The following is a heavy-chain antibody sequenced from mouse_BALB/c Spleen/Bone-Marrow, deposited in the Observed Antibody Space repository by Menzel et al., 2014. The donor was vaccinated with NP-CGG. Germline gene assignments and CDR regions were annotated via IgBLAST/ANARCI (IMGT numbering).Heavy chain of an antibody. CDR1: GYTFTSYA. D-gene: IGHD1-1*01. Sequence: EVQLQQSGAELAKPGASVKMSCKASGYTFTSYAMHWVKQKPGQGLEWIGYISPYNDGTKYNEKFKGKATLTSDKSSSTAYMELSSLTSEDSAVYYCAREVVATDYFDYWGQGTTLTVSS. J-gene: IGHJ2*01. CDR3: AREVVATDYFDY. V-gene: IGHV1-14*01. CDR2: ISPYNDGT.